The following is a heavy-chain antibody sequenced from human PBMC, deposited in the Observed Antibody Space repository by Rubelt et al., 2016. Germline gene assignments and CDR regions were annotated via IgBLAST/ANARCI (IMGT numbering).Heavy chain of an antibody. V-gene: IGHV4-39*07. CDR1: GDSISTSSYY. CDR2: IEYNGDT. Sequence: QLQLQESGPGLVKPSETLSLTCAVSGDSISTSSYYWGWIRQPPGEGLEWIGHIEYNGDTHYTPSLKRRVMISRDTSTNQFSLRLTSVTAADTAKYFCARRSFGHFDYWGQGSSVTVSS. J-gene: IGHJ4*02. D-gene: IGHD2-15*01. CDR3: ARRSFGHFDY.